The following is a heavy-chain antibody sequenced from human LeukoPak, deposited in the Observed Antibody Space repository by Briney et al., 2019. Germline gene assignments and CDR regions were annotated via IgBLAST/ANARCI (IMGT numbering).Heavy chain of an antibody. D-gene: IGHD2-15*01. Sequence: GSLRLSCSASGFSVDSSYMSWVLHTPGKGLEWVSVIYTNGKDYYAESAKGRFTTSRDIYKNSLDLQMNRLRVDDTAVYYCARDSPPSGIDSWGQGTLVIVSS. CDR1: GFSVDSSY. CDR2: IYTNGKD. V-gene: IGHV3-53*01. CDR3: ARDSPPSGIDS. J-gene: IGHJ5*01.